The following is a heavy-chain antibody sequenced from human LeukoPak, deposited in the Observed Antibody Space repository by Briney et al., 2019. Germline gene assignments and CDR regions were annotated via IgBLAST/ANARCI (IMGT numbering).Heavy chain of an antibody. V-gene: IGHV4-34*01. CDR1: GGSFSGYY. CDR3: ARGQGYTVFDY. J-gene: IGHJ4*02. Sequence: PSETLSLTCAVYGGSFSGYYWSWIRQPPGKGLEWIGEISHSGITNYNPSLKSRVTISVDTSKNQFSLKLSSVTAADTAVYYCARGQGYTVFDYWGQGTLVTVSS. CDR2: ISHSGIT. D-gene: IGHD5-24*01.